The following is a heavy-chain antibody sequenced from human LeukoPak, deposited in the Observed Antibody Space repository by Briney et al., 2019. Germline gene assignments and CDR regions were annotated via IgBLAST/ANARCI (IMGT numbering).Heavy chain of an antibody. CDR1: GGSISSGGYY. D-gene: IGHD1-1*01. V-gene: IGHV4-31*03. J-gene: IGHJ4*02. Sequence: SETLSLTCTVSGGSISSGGYYWSWIRQHPGKGLEWIGYIYYSGSTYYNPSLKSRVTISVDTSKNQFSLKLSSVTAADTAVYYCARGQGTDFDYWGQGTLVTVSS. CDR2: IYYSGST. CDR3: ARGQGTDFDY.